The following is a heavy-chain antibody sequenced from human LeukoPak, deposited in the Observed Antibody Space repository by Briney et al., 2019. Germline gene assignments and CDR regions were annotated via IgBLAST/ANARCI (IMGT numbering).Heavy chain of an antibody. CDR3: AVGSGSRHY. Sequence: PSETLSLTCTVSGGSISSYYWSWIRQPPGKGLEWIGEINHSGGTNYNPSLKSRVTISVDTSKNQFSLKLSSVTAADTAVYYCAVGSGSRHYWGQGTLVTVSS. CDR1: GGSISSYY. D-gene: IGHD3-10*01. V-gene: IGHV4-34*01. CDR2: INHSGGT. J-gene: IGHJ4*02.